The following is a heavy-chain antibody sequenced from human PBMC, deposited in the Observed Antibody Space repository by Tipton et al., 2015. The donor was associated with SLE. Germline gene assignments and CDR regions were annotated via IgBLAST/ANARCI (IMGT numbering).Heavy chain of an antibody. CDR3: ARLRGVSAAGL. D-gene: IGHD6-13*01. Sequence: TLSLTCTVSGASISTTAYYWGWIRQPPGRGLEWIGSVYYSGSPYYNPSLKSRVTISVDTSSNQFSLKLNSVTAADTAVYYCARLRGVSAAGLWGQGTLVTVSS. CDR1: GASISTTAYY. J-gene: IGHJ4*02. CDR2: VYYSGSP. V-gene: IGHV4-39*01.